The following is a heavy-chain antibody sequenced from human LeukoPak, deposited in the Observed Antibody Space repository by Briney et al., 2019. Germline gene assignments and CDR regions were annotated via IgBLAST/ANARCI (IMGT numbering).Heavy chain of an antibody. J-gene: IGHJ5*02. D-gene: IGHD5-12*01. V-gene: IGHV1-69*13. CDR1: GGTYSSDA. CDR3: AREGDPDEYSGYAWFDP. Sequence: ASVKVSCKASGGTYSSDAISWVRQAPGQWLEWMGGSIPIFGTANYAQKFQGRVTITADESTSTAYMELSSLRSEDTAVYYCAREGDPDEYSGYAWFDPWGQGTLVTVSS. CDR2: SIPIFGTA.